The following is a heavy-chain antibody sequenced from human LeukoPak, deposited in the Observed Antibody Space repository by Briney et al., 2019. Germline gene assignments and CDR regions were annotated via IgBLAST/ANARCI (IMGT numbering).Heavy chain of an antibody. CDR2: ISYDGSNK. CDR1: GFTFSNYA. J-gene: IGHJ3*02. CDR3: ARDFRAGGVTSKAFDI. D-gene: IGHD3-16*01. V-gene: IGHV3-30*04. Sequence: PGGSLRLSCAASGFTFSNYAIHWVCQAPGKGLEWVAVISYDGSNKYYADSVKGRSTISRDNSKNTLYLQMNSLRAEDTAAYYCARDFRAGGVTSKAFDIWGQGTMVTVSS.